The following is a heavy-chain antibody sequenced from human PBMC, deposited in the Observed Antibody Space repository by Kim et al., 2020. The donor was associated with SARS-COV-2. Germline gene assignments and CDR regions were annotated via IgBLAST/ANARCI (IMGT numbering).Heavy chain of an antibody. J-gene: IGHJ4*02. CDR2: GNT. V-gene: IGHV1-3*01. Sequence: GNTKYSQKFQGRVTITRDTSASTAYMELSSLRSEDTAVYYCARSREGFDYWGQGTLVTVSS. CDR3: ARSREGFDY. D-gene: IGHD1-26*01.